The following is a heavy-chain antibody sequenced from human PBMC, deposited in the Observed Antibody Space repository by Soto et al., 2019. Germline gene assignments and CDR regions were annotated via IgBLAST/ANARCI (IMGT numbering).Heavy chain of an antibody. CDR2: IIPIFGTL. V-gene: IGHV1-69*01. CDR3: ARVGWESSGWSPSGLDV. CDR1: GGTFSSYA. D-gene: IGHD6-19*01. Sequence: QVQVVQSGAEVKRPGSSVKVSCKASGGTFSSYAINWVRQAPGQGPEWMGGIIPIFGTLNYAQKFQGRVTITADESTSTAYMELSSLRSDDTAVYYCARVGWESSGWSPSGLDVWAKGPRSPSP. J-gene: IGHJ6*02.